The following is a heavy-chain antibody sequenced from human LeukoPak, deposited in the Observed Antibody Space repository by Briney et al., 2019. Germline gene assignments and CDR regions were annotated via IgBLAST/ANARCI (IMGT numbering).Heavy chain of an antibody. CDR2: TYSDGRT. J-gene: IGHJ3*02. CDR3: ARDSGRFDVFDI. V-gene: IGHV3-53*01. CDR1: GFTVSTNY. D-gene: IGHD3-10*01. Sequence: GSLRLSCAASGFTVSTNYMSWVRQAPGKGLEWVSVTYSDGRTYYADSVKGRFTISRDNSKNTLYLQMNSLRAEDTAVYYCARDSGRFDVFDIWGQGTMVTVSS.